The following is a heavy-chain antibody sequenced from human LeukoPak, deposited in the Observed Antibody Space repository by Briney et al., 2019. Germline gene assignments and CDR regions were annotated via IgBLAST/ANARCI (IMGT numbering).Heavy chain of an antibody. D-gene: IGHD5-24*01. Sequence: SETLSLTCTVSGGSISSSSYYWGWIRQPPGKGLEWIGYIYYSGSTNYNPSLKSRVTISVDTSKNQFSLKLSSVTAADTAVYYCARTGKMATTHFDYWGQGILVTVSS. J-gene: IGHJ4*02. CDR1: GGSISSSSYY. CDR3: ARTGKMATTHFDY. CDR2: IYYSGST. V-gene: IGHV4-61*05.